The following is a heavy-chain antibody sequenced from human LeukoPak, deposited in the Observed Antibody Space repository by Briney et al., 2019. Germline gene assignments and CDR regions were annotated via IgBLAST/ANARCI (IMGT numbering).Heavy chain of an antibody. Sequence: HPGGSLRLSCAASGFTFSSYAMSWVRQAPGKGLEWVSAISGSGGSTYYADSVKGRFTISRDNSKNTLYLQMNSLRAEDTAVYYCARVYYGSGSLHYYYYYMDVWGKGTTVTISS. CDR1: GFTFSSYA. V-gene: IGHV3-23*01. D-gene: IGHD3-10*01. CDR3: ARVYYGSGSLHYYYYYMDV. CDR2: ISGSGGST. J-gene: IGHJ6*03.